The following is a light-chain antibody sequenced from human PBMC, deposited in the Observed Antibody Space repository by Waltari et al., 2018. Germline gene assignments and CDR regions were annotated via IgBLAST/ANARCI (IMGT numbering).Light chain of an antibody. V-gene: IGKV1-9*01. J-gene: IGKJ2*03. CDR2: ASS. CDR3: HQYNSYSQS. Sequence: QLTQSPSSLSASVGDRVTITCRASQGISSFLAWYQQKAGKAPKLLIYASSTLQSGVPSRFSGSGSGTEFTLTISSLQPDDFATYYCHQYNSYSQSFGQGTKLEIK. CDR1: QGISSF.